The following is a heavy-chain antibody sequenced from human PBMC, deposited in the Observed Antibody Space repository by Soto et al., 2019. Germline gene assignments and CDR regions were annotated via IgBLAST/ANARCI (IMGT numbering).Heavy chain of an antibody. CDR3: AKGEWSYCRGGSCYYFDY. Sequence: ASVKVSCKASGYTFTGYAIHWVRQAPGQRLEWMGWINAGNGNTKYSQKFQGRFTITRDTSASTAYMELSSLRSEDTAVYYRAKGEWSYCRGGSCYYFDYWGQGTVVTVSS. J-gene: IGHJ4*02. CDR1: GYTFTGYA. CDR2: INAGNGNT. V-gene: IGHV1-3*01. D-gene: IGHD2-15*01.